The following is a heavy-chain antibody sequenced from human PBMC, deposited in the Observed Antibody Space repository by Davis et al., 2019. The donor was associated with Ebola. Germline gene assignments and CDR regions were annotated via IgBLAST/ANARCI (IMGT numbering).Heavy chain of an antibody. CDR2: IIPIFGTA. J-gene: IGHJ4*02. CDR1: GGTFSSYA. Sequence: AASVKVSCKASGGTFSSYAISWVRQAPGQGLEWMGGIIPIFGTANYAQKFQGRVTITADKSTSTAYMELSSLRSEDTAVYYCARVGSSTSLDYWGQGTLVTVSS. V-gene: IGHV1-69*06. CDR3: ARVGSSTSLDY. D-gene: IGHD2-2*01.